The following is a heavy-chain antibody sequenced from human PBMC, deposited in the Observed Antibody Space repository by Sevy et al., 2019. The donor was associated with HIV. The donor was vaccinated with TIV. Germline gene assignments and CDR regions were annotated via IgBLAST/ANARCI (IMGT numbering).Heavy chain of an antibody. CDR1: GFAFSDYA. V-gene: IGHV3-30*18. CDR3: EKAHADCSGGTCYTAHYYYDMDV. CDR2: ISYAGDNK. D-gene: IGHD2-15*01. Sequence: GGSLRLSCAASGFAFSDYAMHWVRQAPGKGLEWVAAISYAGDNKYFADSVKGRFTVSKDNSKNTLYLEMNGLRAEETAVYYCEKAHADCSGGTCYTAHYYYDMDVWGRGATVTVSS. J-gene: IGHJ6*02.